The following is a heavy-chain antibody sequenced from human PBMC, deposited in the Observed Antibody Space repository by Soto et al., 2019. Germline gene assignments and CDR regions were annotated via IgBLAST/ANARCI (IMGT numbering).Heavy chain of an antibody. D-gene: IGHD3-10*01. Sequence: ASVKVSCKASGYTFTTYGFSWVRQAPGQGLEWLGWISGYNGNTNYAQRFQDRVTMTTDTSTSTAYLHLTSLISDDTALYYCARARMVRGVVIYFFDLWGQGTPVTVSS. CDR1: GYTFTTYG. V-gene: IGHV1-18*04. CDR3: ARARMVRGVVIYFFDL. J-gene: IGHJ4*02. CDR2: ISGYNGNT.